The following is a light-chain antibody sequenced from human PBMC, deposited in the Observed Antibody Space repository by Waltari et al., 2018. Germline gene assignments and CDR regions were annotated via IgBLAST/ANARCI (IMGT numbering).Light chain of an antibody. CDR3: SSYTSSATYV. CDR2: DVN. J-gene: IGLJ1*01. V-gene: IGLV2-14*01. CDR1: TSYVGGSNY. Sequence: QSALTQPASVSGSPGQSITISCTGTTSYVGGSNYVSWYQQHPGKAPKLMIYDVNKRPSGVSNRFSGSKSGNTASLTISGLQAEDEADYYCSSYTSSATYVFGAGTKVTVL.